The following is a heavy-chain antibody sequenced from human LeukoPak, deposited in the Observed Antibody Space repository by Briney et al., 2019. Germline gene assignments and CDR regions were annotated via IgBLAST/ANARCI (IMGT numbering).Heavy chain of an antibody. Sequence: PSETLSLTCTVSGGSISSSSYYWGWIRQPPGKGLEWIGSIYYSGSTYYNPSLKSRVTISVDTSKNQFSLKLSSVTAADTAVYYCARGSDSSGYYYFQHWGQGTLVTVSS. J-gene: IGHJ1*01. D-gene: IGHD3-22*01. V-gene: IGHV4-39*07. CDR1: GGSISSSSYY. CDR2: IYYSGST. CDR3: ARGSDSSGYYYFQH.